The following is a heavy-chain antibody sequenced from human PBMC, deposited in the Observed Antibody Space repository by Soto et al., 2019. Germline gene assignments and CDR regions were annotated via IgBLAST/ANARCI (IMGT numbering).Heavy chain of an antibody. V-gene: IGHV4-39*01. D-gene: IGHD1-7*01. CDR3: ASGRHLIGTTGP. CDR2: IFYDGGS. CDR1: GGSISSGDFY. Sequence: PSETLSLTCTVSGGSISSGDFYCGWVRQLPGKGLEWIGSIFYDGGSFYNPSLKSRITISVDTSKNQFSLIVTSVTAADTAVYYCASGRHLIGTTGPWGQGTLVTVSS. J-gene: IGHJ5*02.